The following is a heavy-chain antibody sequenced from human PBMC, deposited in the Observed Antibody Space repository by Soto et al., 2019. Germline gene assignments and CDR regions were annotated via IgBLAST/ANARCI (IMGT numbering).Heavy chain of an antibody. CDR2: ISIHSDYI. CDR1: GFTFRSFG. CDR3: ARVLGSGLNWLDP. J-gene: IGHJ5*02. V-gene: IGHV3-21*06. D-gene: IGHD3-10*01. Sequence: GGSLRLSCAASGFTFRSFGMNWVRQAPGKGLEWVSSISIHSDYIYYADSVKGRFSISRDNAKNSVSLQMNSLRAEDTAVYYCARVLGSGLNWLDPWGQGTLVTVSS.